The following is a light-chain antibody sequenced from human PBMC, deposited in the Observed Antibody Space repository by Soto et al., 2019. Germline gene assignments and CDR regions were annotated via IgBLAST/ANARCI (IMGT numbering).Light chain of an antibody. V-gene: IGLV2-14*01. CDR1: SSDAGGYNY. CDR2: EVN. Sequence: QSALTQPASVSGSPGQSITTSCTGTSSDAGGYNYVSWYQQHSGKAPKLIIYEVNKRPSGVSDRFSGSKSGNTASLTISGLQAEDEADYYCSSYTATNTYVFGTGTKVTVL. CDR3: SSYTATNTYV. J-gene: IGLJ1*01.